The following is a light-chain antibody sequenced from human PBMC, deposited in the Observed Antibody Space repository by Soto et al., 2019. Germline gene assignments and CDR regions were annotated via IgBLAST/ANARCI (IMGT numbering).Light chain of an antibody. CDR3: QQRSNWPPEVT. V-gene: IGKV3-11*01. CDR1: QSVRSS. Sequence: EIVLTQSPDTLSLSPGERATLSCRASQSVRSSLAWYQQKPGQAPRLLIYDASNRATGIPARFSGSGSGTDFTLTISSLEAEDCAVYDCQQRSNWPPEVTFGPGTKVDIK. J-gene: IGKJ3*01. CDR2: DAS.